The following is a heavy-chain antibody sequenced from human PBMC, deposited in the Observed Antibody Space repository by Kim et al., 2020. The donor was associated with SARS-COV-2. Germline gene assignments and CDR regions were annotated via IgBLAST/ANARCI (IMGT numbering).Heavy chain of an antibody. CDR1: GYTFTGYY. V-gene: IGHV1-2*02. CDR2: INPNSGGT. CDR3: ARVTGDSSSWYEILYYFDY. D-gene: IGHD6-13*01. Sequence: ASVKVSCKASGYTFTGYYMHWVRQAPGQGLEWMGWINPNSGGTNYAQKFQGRVTMTRDTSISTAYMELSRLRSDDTAVYYCARVTGDSSSWYEILYYFDYWGQGTLVTVSS. J-gene: IGHJ4*02.